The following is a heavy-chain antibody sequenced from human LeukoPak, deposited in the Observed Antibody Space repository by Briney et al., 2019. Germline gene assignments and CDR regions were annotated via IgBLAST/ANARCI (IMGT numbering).Heavy chain of an antibody. J-gene: IGHJ4*02. D-gene: IGHD3-10*01. CDR3: ARYSGGLLWFGELGD. V-gene: IGHV1-2*02. CDR1: GYTFTGYY. Sequence: ASVKVSCKASGYTFTGYYIHWVRQAPGQGLEWMGWINPHSGGTNYAQKFQGRVTMTRDTSISTAYMDLSRLRSDDTAVYYCARYSGGLLWFGELGDWGQGTLVTVSS. CDR2: INPHSGGT.